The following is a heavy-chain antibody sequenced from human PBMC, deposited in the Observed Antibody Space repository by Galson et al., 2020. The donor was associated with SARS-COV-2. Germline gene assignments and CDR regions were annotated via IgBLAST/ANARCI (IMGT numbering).Heavy chain of an antibody. Sequence: QPGESLKISCAESGIRFSSYALPWVRQAPGKGLEWAGIIRSAGSQVFYADSVKGRFIISRDNSMDTVYVQRNSLRVDDTAVYFCAKDPWVIHDDSVEYFYYLDVWGKGTKVTIS. CDR3: AKDPWVIHDDSVEYFYYLDV. J-gene: IGHJ6*03. D-gene: IGHD4-17*01. CDR2: IRSAGSQV. CDR1: GIRFSSYA. V-gene: IGHV3-30*02.